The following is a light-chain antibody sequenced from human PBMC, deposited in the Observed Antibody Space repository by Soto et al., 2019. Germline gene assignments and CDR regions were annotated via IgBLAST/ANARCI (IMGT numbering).Light chain of an antibody. J-gene: IGLJ2*01. CDR1: SSNIGNNY. V-gene: IGLV1-47*01. CDR2: RNN. Sequence: QSVLTQPPSESGTPGQRVTISCSGTSSNIGNNYVYWYRHLSGTAPRLLIYRNNQRPSGVPDRFSGSKTGTSASLAISGLRSEDEADYYCATWDDSLNSRTFGGGTQLTVL. CDR3: ATWDDSLNSRT.